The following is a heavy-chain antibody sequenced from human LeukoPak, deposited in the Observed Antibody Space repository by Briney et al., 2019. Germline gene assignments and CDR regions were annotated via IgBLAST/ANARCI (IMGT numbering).Heavy chain of an antibody. CDR1: GFTFSSYG. CDR2: ISYDGSNK. D-gene: IGHD3-22*01. Sequence: GGSLRLSCAASGFTFSSYGMHWVRQAPGKGLEWVAVISYDGSNKYYADSVKGRFTISRDNSKNTLYLQMHSLTAEDTAVYYCAKDPRWGRYYDSSIVPYLDYWGQGTLVTVSS. CDR3: AKDPRWGRYYDSSIVPYLDY. V-gene: IGHV3-30*18. J-gene: IGHJ4*02.